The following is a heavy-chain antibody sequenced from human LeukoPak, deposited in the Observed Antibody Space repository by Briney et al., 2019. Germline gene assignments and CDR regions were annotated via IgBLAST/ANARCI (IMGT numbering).Heavy chain of an antibody. J-gene: IGHJ5*02. D-gene: IGHD3-10*01. CDR1: GGSISSYY. Sequence: SETLSLTCTVSGGSISSYYWGWIRQSPGKGLKWIGTIYYSGSTYYNPSLKSRVTISVDTSKNQFSLKLSSVTAADTAMYYCARNRYYYGSGNYGVPNWFGPWSQGTLVTVSS. CDR3: ARNRYYYGSGNYGVPNWFGP. V-gene: IGHV4-39*01. CDR2: IYYSGST.